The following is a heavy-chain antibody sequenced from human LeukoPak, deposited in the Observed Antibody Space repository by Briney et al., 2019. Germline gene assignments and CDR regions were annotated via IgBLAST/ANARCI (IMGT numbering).Heavy chain of an antibody. V-gene: IGHV1-18*01. CDR2: ISAYSGNT. D-gene: IGHD3-10*02. CDR1: GYTFTSYG. J-gene: IGHJ4*02. CDR3: ARDMLSNGLFDY. Sequence: ASVKVSCKASGYTFTSYGISWVRQAPGQGLEWMGWISAYSGNTNYAQKLQGRVTMTTDTSTSTAYMELRSLRSDDTAVYYCARDMLSNGLFDYWGQGTLVTVSS.